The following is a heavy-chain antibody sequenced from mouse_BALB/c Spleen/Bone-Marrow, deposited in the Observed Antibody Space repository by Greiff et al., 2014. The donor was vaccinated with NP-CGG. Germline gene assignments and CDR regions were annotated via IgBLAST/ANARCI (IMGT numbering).Heavy chain of an antibody. J-gene: IGHJ1*01. D-gene: IGHD2-14*01. Sequence: VKLQESGAELVRPGTSVKVSCKASGYAFTNYLIEWIKQRPGQGLEWIGVINPGSGGTNYNEKFKGKATLTADKSSFTAYIQLSSLTSDDSAVYFCAREQVRFFDVWGAGTTVTVSS. CDR2: INPGSGGT. CDR3: AREQVRFFDV. V-gene: IGHV1-54*01. CDR1: GYAFTNYL.